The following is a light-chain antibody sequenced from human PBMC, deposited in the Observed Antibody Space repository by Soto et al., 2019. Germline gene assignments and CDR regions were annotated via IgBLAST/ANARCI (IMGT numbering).Light chain of an antibody. V-gene: IGKV3-20*01. J-gene: IGKJ1*01. CDR3: QHYVTSLTT. Sequence: EIVITHSPPTVSLSPSARVTLSCRASQSVGSDLVWYRQKPGQAPRLLIYGASNRATGIPDRFIGSGSGTDFTLTISRLEPEDFAVYYCQHYVTSLTTFGQGTKVDI. CDR2: GAS. CDR1: QSVGSD.